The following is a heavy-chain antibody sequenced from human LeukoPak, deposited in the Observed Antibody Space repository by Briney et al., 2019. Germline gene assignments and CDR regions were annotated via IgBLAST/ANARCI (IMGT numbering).Heavy chain of an antibody. J-gene: IGHJ4*02. CDR1: GYTFTSNY. CDR2: IYPRDGST. CDR3: ARDIDLAGYCSSTSCLVDY. D-gene: IGHD2-2*01. V-gene: IGHV1-46*01. Sequence: ASVKVSCKASGYTFTSNYIHWVRQAPGQGLEWMGMIYPRDGSTSYAQKLQGRVTMTTDTSTSTAYMELRSLRSDDTAVYYCARDIDLAGYCSSTSCLVDYWGQGTLVTVSS.